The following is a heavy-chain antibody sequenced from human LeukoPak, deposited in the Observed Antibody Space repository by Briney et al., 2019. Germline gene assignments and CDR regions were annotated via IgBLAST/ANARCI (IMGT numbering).Heavy chain of an antibody. CDR2: IDWDVDK. Sequence: SGPALVKPTQTLTLTCTFSGFSLSTSGMCVSWIRQPPGKALEWLARIDWDVDKYYSTSLKTRLTISKDTSKNQVVLTMTNMDPVDTATYYCARTVTGYSSSWYYFDYWGQGTLVTVSS. CDR3: ARTVTGYSSSWYYFDY. D-gene: IGHD6-13*01. V-gene: IGHV2-70*11. J-gene: IGHJ4*02. CDR1: GFSLSTSGMC.